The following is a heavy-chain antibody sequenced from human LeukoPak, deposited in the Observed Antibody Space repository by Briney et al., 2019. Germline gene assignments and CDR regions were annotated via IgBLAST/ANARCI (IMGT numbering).Heavy chain of an antibody. CDR1: GGTFSSYA. V-gene: IGHV1-69*13. D-gene: IGHD3-3*01. CDR2: IIPIFGTA. J-gene: IGHJ5*02. CDR3: ARPDYDFWSGCNNWFDP. Sequence: SVKVSCKASGGTFSSYAISWVRQAPGQGLEWMGGIIPIFGTANYAQKFQGRVTITADESTSTAYMELSSLRSEDTAVYYCARPDYDFWSGCNNWFDPWGQGTLVTVSS.